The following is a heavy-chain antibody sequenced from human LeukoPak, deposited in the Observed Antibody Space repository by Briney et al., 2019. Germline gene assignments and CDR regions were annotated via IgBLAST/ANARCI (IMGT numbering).Heavy chain of an antibody. D-gene: IGHD4-17*01. J-gene: IGHJ4*02. V-gene: IGHV3-21*01. Sequence: GGSLKLSCAASGFTFSSYSMNWVRQAPGKGLEWVSSISSSSSYKYYADSVKGRFTISRDNAKKSLYLQMNSLRAEDTAVYYCAGDTGDYGRGGIDYWGQGTLATVSS. CDR1: GFTFSSYS. CDR3: AGDTGDYGRGGIDY. CDR2: ISSSSSYK.